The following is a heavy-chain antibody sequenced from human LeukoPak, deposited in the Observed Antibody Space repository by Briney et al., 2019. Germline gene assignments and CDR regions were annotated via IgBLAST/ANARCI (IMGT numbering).Heavy chain of an antibody. CDR2: IYYSGST. CDR3: GGNHYDILTGYPYYFDY. Sequence: SETLSLTCTVSGGSISSGGYYWSWIRQHPGKGLEWIGYIYYSGSTYYNPSLKSRVTISVDTSKNQFSLKLSSVTAADTAVYYCGGNHYDILTGYPYYFDYWGQGTLVTVSS. J-gene: IGHJ4*02. V-gene: IGHV4-31*03. D-gene: IGHD3-9*01. CDR1: GGSISSGGYY.